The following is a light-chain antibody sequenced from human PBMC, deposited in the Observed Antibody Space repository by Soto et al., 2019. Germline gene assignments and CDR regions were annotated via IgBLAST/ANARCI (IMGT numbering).Light chain of an antibody. CDR1: QSVTDF. CDR3: QQRSDWPWK. Sequence: EIVLTQSPATLSLSPGERATLSCRAIQSVTDFLGWYQQKPGQAPRLLVYDVSNRAPGIPARFSGGGYGTNFTLTISNLEPEDFAVYYCQQRSDWPWKFGQGTKV. J-gene: IGKJ1*01. V-gene: IGKV3-11*01. CDR2: DVS.